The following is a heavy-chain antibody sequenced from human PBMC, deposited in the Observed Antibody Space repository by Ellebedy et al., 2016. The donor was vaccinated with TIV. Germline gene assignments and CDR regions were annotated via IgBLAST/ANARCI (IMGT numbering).Heavy chain of an antibody. V-gene: IGHV3-74*01. CDR1: GFIFSSYW. CDR2: SDSDGSNT. CDR3: ARRVRLDYGGDSWRYFDY. J-gene: IGHJ4*02. Sequence: PGGSLRLSCAASGFIFSSYWMHWVRQAPGKGLMWVSRSDSDGSNTGYADIVKGRFTIARENAKNTLYLQMNSLRDEDTAVYYCARRVRLDYGGDSWRYFDYWGRGTLVTVSS. D-gene: IGHD4-23*01.